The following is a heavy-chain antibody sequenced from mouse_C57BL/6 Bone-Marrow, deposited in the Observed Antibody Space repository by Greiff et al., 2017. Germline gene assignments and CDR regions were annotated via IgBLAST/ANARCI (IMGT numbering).Heavy chain of an antibody. Sequence: VKLQESGAELVRPGASVKLSCKASGYTFTDYYINWVKQRPGQGLEWIARIYPGSGNTYYNEKFKGKATLTAEKSSSTAYMQLSSLTSEDSAVYFCARRNYYGSSGYYAMDYWGQGTSVTVSS. V-gene: IGHV1-76*01. CDR1: GYTFTDYY. CDR3: ARRNYYGSSGYYAMDY. D-gene: IGHD1-1*01. J-gene: IGHJ4*01. CDR2: IYPGSGNT.